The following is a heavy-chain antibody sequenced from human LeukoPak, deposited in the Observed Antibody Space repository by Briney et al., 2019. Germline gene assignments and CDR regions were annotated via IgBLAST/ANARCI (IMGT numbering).Heavy chain of an antibody. Sequence: ASVKVSCKASGYTSTGYYMHWVRQAPGQGLEWMGWINPNSGGINYAQKFQGWVTMTRDTSISTAYMELSRLRSDDTAVYYCARALPYGDFFDYWGQGTLVTVSS. CDR2: INPNSGGI. J-gene: IGHJ4*02. CDR1: GYTSTGYY. V-gene: IGHV1-2*04. D-gene: IGHD4-17*01. CDR3: ARALPYGDFFDY.